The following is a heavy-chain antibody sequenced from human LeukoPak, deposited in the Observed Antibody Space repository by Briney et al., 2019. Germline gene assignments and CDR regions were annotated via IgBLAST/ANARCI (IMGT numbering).Heavy chain of an antibody. CDR3: ARDPGTIFDVLNYHFDN. CDR2: ISGSGGST. Sequence: GGSLRLSCAASGFTFSSYAMSWVRQAPGKGLEWVSAISGSGGSTYYADSVKGRFTVSRDNFKSTLYLQMNSLRTEDTAIYYCARDPGTIFDVLNYHFDNWGQGTLVTVSS. D-gene: IGHD3-3*01. CDR1: GFTFSSYA. J-gene: IGHJ4*02. V-gene: IGHV3-23*01.